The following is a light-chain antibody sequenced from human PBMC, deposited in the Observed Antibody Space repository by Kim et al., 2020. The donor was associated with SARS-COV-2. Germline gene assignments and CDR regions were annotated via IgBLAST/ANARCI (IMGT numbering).Light chain of an antibody. CDR2: YNY. Sequence: SYELTQPPSVSVAPGKTARITCGGNNLGSKNVHWYQQKPGQAPVLVIFYNYDRPSGIPERFSGSNSGNTATLTISRVEAGDEADYYCQVWDSSSDHWVFG. CDR3: QVWDSSSDHWV. V-gene: IGLV3-21*04. J-gene: IGLJ3*02. CDR1: NLGSKN.